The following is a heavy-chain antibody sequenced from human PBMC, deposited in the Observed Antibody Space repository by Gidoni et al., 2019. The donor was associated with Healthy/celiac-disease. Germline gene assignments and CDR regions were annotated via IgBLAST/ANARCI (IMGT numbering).Heavy chain of an antibody. Sequence: QVQLVESGGGVVQPGRSLRLSCAASGFTFSSYGMHWVRQAPGKGLEWVAVIWYDGSNKYYADSVKGRFTISRDNSKNTLYLQMNSLRAEDTAVYYCARDSTGTGAFDIWGQGTMVTVSS. CDR3: ARDSTGTGAFDI. CDR2: IWYDGSNK. J-gene: IGHJ3*02. D-gene: IGHD1-1*01. V-gene: IGHV3-33*01. CDR1: GFTFSSYG.